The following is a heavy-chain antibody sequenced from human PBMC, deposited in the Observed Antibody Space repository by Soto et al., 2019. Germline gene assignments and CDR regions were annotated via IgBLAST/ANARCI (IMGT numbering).Heavy chain of an antibody. Sequence: LSLTCDVSGYAITSGFYWDWLRLAPGKGLEWIGCVYHTGSTYYNPSLKSRVAISVDTSKNQFSLKMTSVTATDTAGYYCARHKLARAGPFEYWGQGIPVTVSS. D-gene: IGHD6-6*01. V-gene: IGHV4-38-2*01. CDR3: ARHKLARAGPFEY. J-gene: IGHJ4*02. CDR2: VYHTGST. CDR1: GYAITSGFY.